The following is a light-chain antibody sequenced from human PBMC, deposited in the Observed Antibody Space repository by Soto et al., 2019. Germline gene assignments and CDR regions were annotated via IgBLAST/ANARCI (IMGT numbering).Light chain of an antibody. V-gene: IGLV2-14*01. CDR2: EVS. CDR3: SSYTSSATLV. Sequence: QSALTQPASVSGSPGQSITISCSGGTSDIGTYNYVSWYQHHPGKVPKVVIYEVSDRPSGVSNRFSGSKSGNTASLTISGVQPEGEADYYCSSYTSSATLVFGGGTKLTVL. J-gene: IGLJ3*02. CDR1: TSDIGTYNY.